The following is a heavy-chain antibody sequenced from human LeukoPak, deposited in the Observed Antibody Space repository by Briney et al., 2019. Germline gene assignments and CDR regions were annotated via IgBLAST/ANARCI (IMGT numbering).Heavy chain of an antibody. CDR3: ARCGSSGWYGNI. CDR2: IDYSGST. D-gene: IGHD6-19*01. Sequence: PSETLSLTCIVSGDSISSGSFYWGWIRQPPGQSLEWIGSIDYSGSTNYNPSLKSRVTISVDTSKNQFSLKLSSVTAADTAVYYCARCGSSGWYGNIWGQGTLVTVSS. V-gene: IGHV4-39*07. J-gene: IGHJ4*02. CDR1: GDSISSGSFY.